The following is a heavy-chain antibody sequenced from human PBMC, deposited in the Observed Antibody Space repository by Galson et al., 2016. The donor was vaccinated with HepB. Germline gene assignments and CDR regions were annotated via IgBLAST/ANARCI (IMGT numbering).Heavy chain of an antibody. CDR3: AKGGPPPRVFLAGMDV. CDR1: GCTVATSP. J-gene: IGHJ6*02. V-gene: IGHV3-23*01. CDR2: LRGSGGGI. D-gene: IGHD1-26*01. Sequence: SLILSCAGSGCTVATSPMSWVRQAPGAGLEWVTALRGSGGGIDNADSVMGRFTISRDNSKNTLYLQMNSLTAEDTALYYCAKGGPPPRVFLAGMDVWGQGTTVTVSS.